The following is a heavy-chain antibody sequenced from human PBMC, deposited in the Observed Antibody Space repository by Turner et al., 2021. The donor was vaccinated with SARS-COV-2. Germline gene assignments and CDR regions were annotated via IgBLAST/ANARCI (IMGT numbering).Heavy chain of an antibody. CDR3: ARGQGWLQPPFGY. CDR1: GGSFSGYF. J-gene: IGHJ4*02. Sequence: QVQLQQWGAGLLKPSETLSLPCAVYGGSFSGYFWSWIRQPPGKGLEWIGEINYSASTNYNPSLKSRVTISVDTSKNQFSLKLSSVTAADTAVYYCARGQGWLQPPFGYWGQGTLVTVSS. D-gene: IGHD3-3*01. CDR2: INYSAST. V-gene: IGHV4-34*01.